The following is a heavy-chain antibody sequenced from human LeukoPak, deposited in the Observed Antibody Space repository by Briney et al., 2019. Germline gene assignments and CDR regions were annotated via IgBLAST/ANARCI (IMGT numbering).Heavy chain of an antibody. CDR1: GGSISSNSYY. CDR3: ARWRTGRTGFDY. J-gene: IGHJ4*02. V-gene: IGHV4-39*01. Sequence: KTSETLSLTCTVSGGSISSNSYYWGWIRQPPGKGLEWIGSIYYSGSPYYNPSLKSRVTKSVDTSKNQFSMKVISVTAAYSAVYYCARWRTGRTGFDYWGQGTLVTVSS. CDR2: IYYSGSP. D-gene: IGHD3/OR15-3a*01.